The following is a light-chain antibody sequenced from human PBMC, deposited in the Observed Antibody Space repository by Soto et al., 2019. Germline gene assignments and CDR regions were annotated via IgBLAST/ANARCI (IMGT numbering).Light chain of an antibody. CDR1: SSDVGGYDY. CDR3: SSYAGSNKFGV. V-gene: IGLV2-8*01. J-gene: IGLJ2*01. Sequence: QSALTQPPSASGSPGQSVTISCTGTSSDVGGYDYVSWYQQHPGKAPKLMIYEVSKGPSGVPDRFSGSKSGNTASLTVSGLQAEDEADYYCSSYAGSNKFGVFGGGTKVTVL. CDR2: EVS.